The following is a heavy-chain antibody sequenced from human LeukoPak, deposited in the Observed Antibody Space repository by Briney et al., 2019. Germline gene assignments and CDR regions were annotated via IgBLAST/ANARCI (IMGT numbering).Heavy chain of an antibody. D-gene: IGHD5-12*01. V-gene: IGHV1-69*13. CDR1: GGTFSNYA. CDR2: IIPIFGTA. CDR3: ARGDSAYDLFSHIDY. Sequence: SVKVSCKASGGTFSNYAISWVRQVPGQGLEWMGGIIPIFGTANYAQKFQGRVTITADESTSTAYMELSSLRSEDTAVYYCARGDSAYDLFSHIDYWGQGTLVTVSS. J-gene: IGHJ4*02.